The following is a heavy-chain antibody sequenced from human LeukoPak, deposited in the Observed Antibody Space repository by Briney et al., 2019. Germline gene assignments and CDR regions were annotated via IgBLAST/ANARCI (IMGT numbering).Heavy chain of an antibody. CDR2: FDPEDGET. CDR1: GYTLTELS. D-gene: IGHD6-13*01. Sequence: GASLKVSCKVSGYTLTELSMHWVRQAPGKGLEWMGCFDPEDGETIYAQKFQGRVTMTEDTSTNTAYMELSSLRSEDTAVYYCATQQLVRFVLRFQHWGQGTLVTVSS. CDR3: ATQQLVRFVLRFQH. V-gene: IGHV1-24*01. J-gene: IGHJ1*01.